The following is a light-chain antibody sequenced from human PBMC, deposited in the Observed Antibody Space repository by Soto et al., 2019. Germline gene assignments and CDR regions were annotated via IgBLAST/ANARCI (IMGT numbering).Light chain of an antibody. CDR2: SNN. V-gene: IGLV1-44*01. CDR1: RSNIGSNP. Sequence: QSVLTQPPSASGTPGQRVTISCSGSRSNIGSNPVNWYQQLPGTAPKLLIYSNNQRPSGVPDRFSGSRSGTSASLAISGLQSGDEADYYCAAWDDSLNVVFGGGTKLTVL. J-gene: IGLJ2*01. CDR3: AAWDDSLNVV.